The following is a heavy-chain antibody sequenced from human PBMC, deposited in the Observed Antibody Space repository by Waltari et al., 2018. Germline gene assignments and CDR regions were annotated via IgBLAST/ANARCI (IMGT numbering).Heavy chain of an antibody. V-gene: IGHV1-8*01. J-gene: IGHJ6*02. CDR1: GYTFTSND. Sequence: QVQLVQSGAEVKKPGASVKVSCKASGYTFTSNDINWVRQATGQGLEWMGWMNPNSGNTGYAQKFQGRVTMTRNTSISTAYMELSSLRSEDTAVYYCARGPKITIFGDYGMDVWGQGTTVTVSS. CDR3: ARGPKITIFGDYGMDV. CDR2: MNPNSGNT. D-gene: IGHD3-3*01.